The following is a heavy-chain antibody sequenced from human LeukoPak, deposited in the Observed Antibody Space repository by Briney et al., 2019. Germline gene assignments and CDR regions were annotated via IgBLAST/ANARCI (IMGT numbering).Heavy chain of an antibody. Sequence: GGSLRLSCAASGFTFSTYSMNWVRKAPGRGLEWVSYINSEGSTMKYADSVKGRFTISRDNAKNTLYLQMNSLRAEDTAVYYCARDTVIRGVLTSIYWGQGTLVTVSS. CDR3: ARDTVIRGVLTSIY. CDR2: INSEGSTM. V-gene: IGHV3-48*04. D-gene: IGHD3-10*01. CDR1: GFTFSTYS. J-gene: IGHJ4*02.